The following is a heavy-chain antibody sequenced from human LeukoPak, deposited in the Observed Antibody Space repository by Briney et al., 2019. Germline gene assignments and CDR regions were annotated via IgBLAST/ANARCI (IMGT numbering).Heavy chain of an antibody. V-gene: IGHV1-2*02. Sequence: ASVKVSCKASGYTFTGPFMHWVRQAPGQGLELMGWISPNSGDTNYAQKFQGRVTMTRDTSISTAYMELSRLRSDDTAVYYCARSYYYDTTSYTHDDAFDTWGQGTMVTVSS. CDR3: ARSYYYDTTSYTHDDAFDT. CDR2: ISPNSGDT. D-gene: IGHD3-22*01. CDR1: GYTFTGPF. J-gene: IGHJ3*02.